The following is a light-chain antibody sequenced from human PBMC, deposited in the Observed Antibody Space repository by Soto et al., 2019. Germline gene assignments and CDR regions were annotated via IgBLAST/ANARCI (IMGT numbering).Light chain of an antibody. CDR2: DAS. J-gene: IGKJ1*01. CDR1: QSISSW. Sequence: DIQMTQSPSTLSASVGDRVTITCRASQSISSWLAWYQQKPGKAPKPLIYDASSLESGVPSSFSGSGSGTEFTLTISSLQPDDFATYYCQQYNTYPGTFGQGTKVEIK. CDR3: QQYNTYPGT. V-gene: IGKV1-5*01.